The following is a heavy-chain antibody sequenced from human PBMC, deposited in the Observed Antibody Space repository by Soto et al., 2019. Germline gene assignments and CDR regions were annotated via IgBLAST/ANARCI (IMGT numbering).Heavy chain of an antibody. Sequence: ASVKVSCKASGYTFASHAFTWVRLAPGQGLEWVGWISAYNGNTNYAQKLQGRVTMTTDTSTTTAYMELRSLRSDDTAVYYCARGSARSGYDYWGQGTLVTVSS. V-gene: IGHV1-18*01. CDR1: GYTFASHA. CDR2: ISAYNGNT. CDR3: ARGSARSGYDY. J-gene: IGHJ4*02. D-gene: IGHD3-10*01.